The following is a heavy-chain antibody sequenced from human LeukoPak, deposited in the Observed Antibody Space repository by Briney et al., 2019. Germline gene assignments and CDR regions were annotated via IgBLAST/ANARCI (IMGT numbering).Heavy chain of an antibody. Sequence: GGSLRLSCAASGFTFSSYSMNWVRQAPGKGLEWVSSISSSSSYIYYADSVKGRFTISRDNAKNSLYLQMNSLRAEDTAVYYCARGPRSGGTSKWGQGTLVTVSS. CDR2: ISSSSSYI. CDR3: ARGPRSGGTSK. CDR1: GFTFSSYS. V-gene: IGHV3-21*01. J-gene: IGHJ4*02. D-gene: IGHD3-10*01.